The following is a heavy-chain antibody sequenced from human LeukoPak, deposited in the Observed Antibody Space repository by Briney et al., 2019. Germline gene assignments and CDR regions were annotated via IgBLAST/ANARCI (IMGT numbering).Heavy chain of an antibody. CDR3: ARSGLGNRSGSHVGYFDY. CDR1: GGSISSGGYY. Sequence: PSETLSLTCTVSGGSISSGGYYWSWIRQHPGKGLEWIGYIYYSGSTYYNPSLKSRVTISVDTSKNQFSLKLSSVTAADTAVYYCARSGLGNRSGSHVGYFDYWGQGTLVTVSS. CDR2: IYYSGST. J-gene: IGHJ4*02. D-gene: IGHD6-19*01. V-gene: IGHV4-31*03.